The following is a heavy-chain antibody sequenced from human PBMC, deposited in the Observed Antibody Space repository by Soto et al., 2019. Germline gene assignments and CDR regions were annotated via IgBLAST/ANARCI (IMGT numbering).Heavy chain of an antibody. V-gene: IGHV3-74*01. CDR3: VRGNTGYGNFDS. D-gene: IGHD5-12*01. J-gene: IGHJ4*02. CDR2: MYTDGSNS. Sequence: EVHLVESGGVLVQPGGSLRLSCEGSGFTFGSYWMHWVRQAPGKGLVWVSRMYTDGSNSYYADSARGRFTISRDNAKSTLYLQMNSLRAEDTAVYYCVRGNTGYGNFDSWGQGTLVTVSS. CDR1: GFTFGSYW.